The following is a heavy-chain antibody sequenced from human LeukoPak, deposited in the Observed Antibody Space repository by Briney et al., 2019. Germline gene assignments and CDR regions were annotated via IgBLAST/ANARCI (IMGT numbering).Heavy chain of an antibody. CDR3: ARHERYFDY. CDR1: GGSISSYY. Sequence: PSETPSLTCTVSGGSISSYYWSWIRQPPGKGLEWIGYIYYSGSTNYNPSLKSRVTISVDTSKNQFSLKLSSVTAADTAVYYCARHERYFDYWGQGTLVTVSS. J-gene: IGHJ4*02. CDR2: IYYSGST. V-gene: IGHV4-59*08.